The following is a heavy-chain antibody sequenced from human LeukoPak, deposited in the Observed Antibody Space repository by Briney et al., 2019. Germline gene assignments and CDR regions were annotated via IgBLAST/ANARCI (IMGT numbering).Heavy chain of an antibody. Sequence: SVKVSCRASGGTFGSYAISWVRQAPGQGLEWMGGIIPIFGTANYAQKFQGRVTITADESTSTAYMELSSLRSEDTAVYYCAKAVAGWIYYYGMDVWGQGTTVTVSS. CDR2: IIPIFGTA. D-gene: IGHD6-19*01. V-gene: IGHV1-69*13. CDR3: AKAVAGWIYYYGMDV. J-gene: IGHJ6*02. CDR1: GGTFGSYA.